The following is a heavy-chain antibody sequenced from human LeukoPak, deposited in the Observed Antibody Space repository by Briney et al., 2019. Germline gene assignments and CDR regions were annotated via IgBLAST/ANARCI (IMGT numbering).Heavy chain of an antibody. V-gene: IGHV3-23*01. CDR2: ISGSGDT. CDR1: GFSYSSYA. J-gene: IGHJ4*02. Sequence: GGSLRLSCAVSGFSYSSYAMSWVRQAPGKGLEGVSTISGSGDTYYVDSVKGRFTISRDNSKNTLYLQMNSLRAGDTAVYYCAKEGGYNYGYLDSWGQGTLVTVSS. CDR3: AKEGGYNYGYLDS. D-gene: IGHD5-18*01.